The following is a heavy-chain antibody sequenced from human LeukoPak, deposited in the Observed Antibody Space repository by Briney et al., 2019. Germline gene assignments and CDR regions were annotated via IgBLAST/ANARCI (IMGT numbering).Heavy chain of an antibody. CDR2: ISYDGSNK. CDR3: ARDQLAYSGYDTLFDY. Sequence: GGSLRLSCAASGFTFNGYAIHWVRQAPGKGLEWVAVISYDGSNKYYADSVKGRFTISRDNSKNTLYLQLNSLRPEDTAVYYCARDQLAYSGYDTLFDYWGQGTLVTVSS. D-gene: IGHD5-12*01. CDR1: GFTFNGYA. V-gene: IGHV3-30*04. J-gene: IGHJ4*02.